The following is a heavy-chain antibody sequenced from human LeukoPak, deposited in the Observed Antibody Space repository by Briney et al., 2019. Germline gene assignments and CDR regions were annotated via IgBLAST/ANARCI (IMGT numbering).Heavy chain of an antibody. Sequence: ASVKVSCKASGYTFTSYYMHWMRQAPGQGLGWMGWINPNSGGTNYAQKFQGRVTMTRDTSISTAYMELSRLRSDDTAVYYCAREAYCGGDCYSSFWDYWGQGTLVTVSS. CDR3: AREAYCGGDCYSSFWDY. V-gene: IGHV1-2*02. D-gene: IGHD2-21*02. CDR1: GYTFTSYY. CDR2: INPNSGGT. J-gene: IGHJ4*02.